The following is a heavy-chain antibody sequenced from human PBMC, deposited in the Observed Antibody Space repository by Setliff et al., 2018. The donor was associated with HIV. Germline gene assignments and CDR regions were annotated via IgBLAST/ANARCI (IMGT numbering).Heavy chain of an antibody. V-gene: IGHV4-38-2*01. Sequence: SETLSLTCDVSGFSITDGFYWAWIRQSPGKGLEWIGSINHSGSTYCTPSLKSRVTMSVDTSKNHFSLKLSSVTAADTAMYFCARQPPLSVLQVWLDDYWGQGTLVTV. D-gene: IGHD3-3*01. J-gene: IGHJ4*02. CDR1: GFSITDGFY. CDR3: ARQPPLSVLQVWLDDY. CDR2: INHSGST.